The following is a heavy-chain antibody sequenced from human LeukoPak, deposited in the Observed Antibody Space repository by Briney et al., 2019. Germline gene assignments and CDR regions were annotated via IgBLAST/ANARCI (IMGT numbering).Heavy chain of an antibody. Sequence: SETLPLTCTVSGGSISSYYWSWIRQSLGKGLEWIGYIYYSGSTNYNPSLKSRVTISVDTSKNLFSLKLRSVTAADTAVYYCARGPWDTAMTTESWGQGTLVTVSS. CDR1: GGSISSYY. CDR3: ARGPWDTAMTTES. D-gene: IGHD5-18*01. J-gene: IGHJ5*02. CDR2: IYYSGST. V-gene: IGHV4-59*12.